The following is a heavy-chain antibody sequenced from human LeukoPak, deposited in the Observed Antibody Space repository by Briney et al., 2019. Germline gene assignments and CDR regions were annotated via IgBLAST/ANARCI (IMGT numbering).Heavy chain of an antibody. Sequence: GGSLRLSCAASGFSLSRNYMSWVRQTPGKGLGWVSVIYSGGSTYYTDSVTGRFTISRDNSKDTLYLQMTSLRAEDTAVYYCASNSPARYCSSTSCYEPGDHDAFDIWGQGTMVTVSS. D-gene: IGHD2-2*01. J-gene: IGHJ3*02. CDR2: IYSGGST. CDR1: GFSLSRNY. V-gene: IGHV3-66*01. CDR3: ASNSPARYCSSTSCYEPGDHDAFDI.